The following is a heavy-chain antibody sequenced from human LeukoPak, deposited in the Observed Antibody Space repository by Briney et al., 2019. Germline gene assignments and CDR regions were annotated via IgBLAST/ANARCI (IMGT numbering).Heavy chain of an antibody. CDR1: GFTFSGSA. D-gene: IGHD4-17*01. CDR2: IRSKANSYAT. CDR3: TRHSSTTVKKFDY. Sequence: GGSLRLSCTASGFTFSGSAMHWVRQASGKGLEWVGRIRSKANSYATAYAASVKGRFTISRDDSKNTAYLQMNSLKTEDTAVYYCTRHSSTTVKKFDYWGQGTLVTVSS. V-gene: IGHV3-73*01. J-gene: IGHJ4*02.